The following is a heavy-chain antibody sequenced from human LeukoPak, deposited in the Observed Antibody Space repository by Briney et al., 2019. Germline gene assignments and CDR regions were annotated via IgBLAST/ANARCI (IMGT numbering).Heavy chain of an antibody. D-gene: IGHD4-17*01. Sequence: SVKVSCKASGYTFTSYAMHWVRQTPGQRLEWMGGIIPIFGTANYAQKFQGRVTITADESTSTAYMELSSLRSEDTAVYYCARASTTVRSFDLWGRGTLVTVSS. CDR3: ARASTTVRSFDL. CDR2: IIPIFGTA. V-gene: IGHV1-69*13. CDR1: GYTFTSYA. J-gene: IGHJ2*01.